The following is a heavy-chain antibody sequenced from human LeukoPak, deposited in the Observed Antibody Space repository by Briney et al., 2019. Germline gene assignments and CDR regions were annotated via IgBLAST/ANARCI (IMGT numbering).Heavy chain of an antibody. D-gene: IGHD5-18*01. Sequence: ASVKVSCKASGFTFTSSAVQWVRQARGQRLEWIGWIVVGSGNTNYAQKFQERVTITRDMSTSTAYMELSSLRSEDAAVYYCAGGYSYGRGYYYYMDVWGKGTAVTVSS. CDR2: IVVGSGNT. CDR1: GFTFTSSA. CDR3: AGGYSYGRGYYYYMDV. V-gene: IGHV1-58*01. J-gene: IGHJ6*03.